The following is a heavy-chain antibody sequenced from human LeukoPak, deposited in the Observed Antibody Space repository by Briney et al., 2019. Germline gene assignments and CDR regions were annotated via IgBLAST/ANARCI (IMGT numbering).Heavy chain of an antibody. CDR3: AREGAAAGTISAFDI. D-gene: IGHD6-13*01. V-gene: IGHV3-13*01. Sequence: GGSLRLSCAASGFTFSSYDMHWVRQATGKGLEWVSAIGTAGDTYYPGSVTGRFTISRENAKNSLYLQMNSLRAGDTAVYYCAREGAAAGTISAFDIWGQGTMVTVSS. CDR2: IGTAGDT. J-gene: IGHJ3*02. CDR1: GFTFSSYD.